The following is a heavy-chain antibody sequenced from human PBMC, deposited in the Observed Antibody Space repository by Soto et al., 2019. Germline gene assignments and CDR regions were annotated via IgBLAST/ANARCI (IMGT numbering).Heavy chain of an antibody. V-gene: IGHV3-23*01. CDR1: GFTFRSYA. Sequence: DVQLLESGGGLVQPGGSLRLSCAASGFTFRSYAMSWVRQAPGKGLEWVSGISGSGISTHYADSVKGRFTVSRDTSKNTLYLQMTSLRAEDTAVYNCAKEPVGPDWYFDLWGRGTLVTVSS. J-gene: IGHJ2*01. CDR3: AKEPVGPDWYFDL. CDR2: ISGSGIST.